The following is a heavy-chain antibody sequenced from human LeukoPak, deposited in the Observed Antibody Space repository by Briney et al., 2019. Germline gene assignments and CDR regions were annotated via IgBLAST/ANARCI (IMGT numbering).Heavy chain of an antibody. Sequence: SETLSLTRTVSRDSIRSYYWNWIRQPPGQGLEWIGYIYYTGSTNYNPSLNSRVTISVDTSNNQFSLKLSSVTAADTAVYYCATLDKSGDNYLDYWGQGTLVTVSS. J-gene: IGHJ4*02. CDR1: RDSIRSYY. CDR3: ATLDKSGDNYLDY. CDR2: IYYTGST. D-gene: IGHD5-24*01. V-gene: IGHV4-59*01.